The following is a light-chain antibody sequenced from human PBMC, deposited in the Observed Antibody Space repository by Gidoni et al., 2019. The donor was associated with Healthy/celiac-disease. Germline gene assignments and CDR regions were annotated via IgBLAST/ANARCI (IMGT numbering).Light chain of an antibody. CDR3: QQSAKA. CDR2: GAS. Sequence: EIVLTQSPGTLSLSPGERATLSCRASQSVSSSYLAWYQQKPGQAPRLLIYGASSRATGIPDRFGGSGSGTDFTLTISRLEPEDFAVYYCQQSAKAFGPGTKVDIK. CDR1: QSVSSSY. J-gene: IGKJ3*01. V-gene: IGKV3-20*01.